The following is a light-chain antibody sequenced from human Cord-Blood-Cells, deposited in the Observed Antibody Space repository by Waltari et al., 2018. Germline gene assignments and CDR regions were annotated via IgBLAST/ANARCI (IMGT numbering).Light chain of an antibody. V-gene: IGKV3-15*01. CDR1: QSVSSN. J-gene: IGKJ3*01. Sequence: EIVMTQSPATLSVSPGERATLSCRASQSVSSNLAWYQQQPGQAPRLLIYGASTRSTVIPARFSGSGSGTEFTLTISSLQSEDFAVYYCQQYNNWPFTFGPRTKVDIK. CDR3: QQYNNWPFT. CDR2: GAS.